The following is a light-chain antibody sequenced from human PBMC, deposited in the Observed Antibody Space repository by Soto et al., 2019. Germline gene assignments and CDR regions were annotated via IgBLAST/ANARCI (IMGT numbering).Light chain of an antibody. CDR2: GVS. Sequence: QSVLTQPASVSGSPGQSITISCTGTSSDIGGYNFVSWYQHHPGKAPRLMIFGVSDRPSGVSDRFSGSKSGNTASLTISGLQAEDEADYYCSSYISGSTPYVFGTGTKVTVL. CDR1: SSDIGGYNF. J-gene: IGLJ1*01. V-gene: IGLV2-14*03. CDR3: SSYISGSTPYV.